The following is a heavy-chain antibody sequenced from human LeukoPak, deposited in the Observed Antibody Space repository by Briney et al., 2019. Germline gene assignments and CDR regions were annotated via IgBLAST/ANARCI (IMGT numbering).Heavy chain of an antibody. V-gene: IGHV4-4*07. CDR3: ARDNYYDSSGYTDY. CDR2: IYTSGST. CDR1: GGSISGYY. Sequence: SETLSLTCTVSGGSISGYYWSWIRQPAGKGLEWIERIYTSGSTNYNPSLKSRVTISVDTSKNQFSLKLSSVTAADTAVYYCARDNYYDSSGYTDYWGQGTLVTVSS. J-gene: IGHJ4*02. D-gene: IGHD3-22*01.